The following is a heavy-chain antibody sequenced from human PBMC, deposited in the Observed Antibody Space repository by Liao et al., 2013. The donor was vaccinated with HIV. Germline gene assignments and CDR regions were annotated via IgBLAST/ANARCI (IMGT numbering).Heavy chain of an antibody. CDR2: IYSSGST. J-gene: IGHJ2*01. V-gene: IGHV4-4*07. CDR3: ARVDTAYRYFDV. CDR1: GGSISHYY. D-gene: IGHD2-21*02. Sequence: QGQLQESGPGLVKPSETLSLTCTISGGSISHYYWTWIRQPAGKGLEWLGRIYSSGSTDYNPSLKSRVTMSVDTSKNQLSLKLNSVTAADTAVYYCARVDTAYRYFDVWGRGTQVTVSS.